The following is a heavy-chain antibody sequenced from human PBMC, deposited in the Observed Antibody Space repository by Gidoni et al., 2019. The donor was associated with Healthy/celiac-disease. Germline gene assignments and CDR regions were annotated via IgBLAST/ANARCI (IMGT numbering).Heavy chain of an antibody. D-gene: IGHD3-10*01. Sequence: QVQLVESGGGVVQPGRSLRLSCAASGFTFSSYGMHWVRQAPGKGLEWVAVISYDGSNKYYADSVKGRFTISRDNSKHTLYLQMNSLRAEDTAVYYCAKDSLILGKAFNYYMDVWGKGTTVTVSS. CDR1: GFTFSSYG. V-gene: IGHV3-30*18. CDR3: AKDSLILGKAFNYYMDV. CDR2: ISYDGSNK. J-gene: IGHJ6*03.